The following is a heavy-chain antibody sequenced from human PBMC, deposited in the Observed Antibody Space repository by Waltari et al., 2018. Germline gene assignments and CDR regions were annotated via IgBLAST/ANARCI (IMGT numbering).Heavy chain of an antibody. J-gene: IGHJ4*02. Sequence: QVQLVQSGTEVKKPGASVKVYCQASGYSFPDYHLHCVRQTPGQGLEWLGWINPKNGDTSYAQNFLGRVTMTRDTSINTVYMDLSGLRSDDTAVFYCARDPGPIVGAPDYWGQGTLVTVSS. CDR2: INPKNGDT. D-gene: IGHD1-26*01. CDR3: ARDPGPIVGAPDY. CDR1: GYSFPDYH. V-gene: IGHV1-2*02.